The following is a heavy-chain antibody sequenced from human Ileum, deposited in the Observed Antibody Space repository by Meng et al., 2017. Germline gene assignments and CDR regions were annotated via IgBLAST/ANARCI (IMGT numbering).Heavy chain of an antibody. CDR2: IHPEGSST. CDR1: GFTFRNSW. CDR3: AKDLHWGASDY. Sequence: GESLKISCAASGFTFRNSWMHWFRQAPGKGLVWVSCIHPEGSSTKYADFVKGRFTISRDNAKNTLYLRMNSLGAEDAAVYYCAKDLHWGASDYWGLGTLVTVSS. D-gene: IGHD7-27*01. J-gene: IGHJ4*02. V-gene: IGHV3-74*03.